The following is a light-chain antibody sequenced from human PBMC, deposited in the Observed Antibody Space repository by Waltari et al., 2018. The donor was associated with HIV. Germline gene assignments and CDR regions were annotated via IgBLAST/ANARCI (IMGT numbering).Light chain of an antibody. CDR2: ENN. CDR1: SSNIGQNY. J-gene: IGLJ2*01. CDR3: GTWDTSLSAVV. V-gene: IGLV1-51*02. Sequence: QSVLTQPPSVSATPRQKVTISCSGTSSNIGQNYVSWFQQLPGTAPKLLIYENNKRPSGIPDRFSGSKSGTSATLGITGLQTGDEADYYCGTWDTSLSAVVFGGGTKLAVL.